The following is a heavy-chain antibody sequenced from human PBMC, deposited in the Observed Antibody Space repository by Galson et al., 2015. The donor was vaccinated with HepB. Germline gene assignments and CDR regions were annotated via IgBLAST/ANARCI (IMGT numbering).Heavy chain of an antibody. Sequence: SLRLSCAASGFTFSSYGMHWVRQAPGKGLEWVAVIWYDGSNKYYADSVKGRFTISRDNAKNSLYLQMNSLRAEDTAVYYCARTRCSGGSCYSDSHFDYWGQGTLVTVSS. CDR2: IWYDGSNK. J-gene: IGHJ4*02. D-gene: IGHD2-15*01. CDR3: ARTRCSGGSCYSDSHFDY. CDR1: GFTFSSYG. V-gene: IGHV3-33*03.